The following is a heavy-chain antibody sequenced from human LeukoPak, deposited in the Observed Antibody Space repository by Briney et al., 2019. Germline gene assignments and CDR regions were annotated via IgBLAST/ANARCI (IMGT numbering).Heavy chain of an antibody. CDR1: GFTFYSYP. CDR2: ITSSSSYI. D-gene: IGHD3-10*02. Sequence: GGSLRLSCAASGFTFYSYPMNWVRQAPGKGLEWVSYITSSSSYIYYGDSVKGRFTISRDNAKNSLYLQMNSLRAEDTAVYYCAELGITMIGGVWGKGTTVTISS. CDR3: AELGITMIGGV. J-gene: IGHJ6*04. V-gene: IGHV3-21*01.